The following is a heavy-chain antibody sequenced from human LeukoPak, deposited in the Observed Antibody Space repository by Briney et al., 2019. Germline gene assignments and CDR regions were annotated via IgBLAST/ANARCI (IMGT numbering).Heavy chain of an antibody. CDR1: GGTFSSYA. V-gene: IGHV1-69*05. D-gene: IGHD2-15*01. Sequence: SVKVSCKASGGTFSSYAISWVRQAPGQGLEWMGGIIPIFGTANYAQKFQGRVTITTDESTSTAYMELSSLRSEDTAVYYCARDLYCSGGSCYSGIDYWGQGTLSPSPQ. CDR2: IIPIFGTA. CDR3: ARDLYCSGGSCYSGIDY. J-gene: IGHJ4*02.